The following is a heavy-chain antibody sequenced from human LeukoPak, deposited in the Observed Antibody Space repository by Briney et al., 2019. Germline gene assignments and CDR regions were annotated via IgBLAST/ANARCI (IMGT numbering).Heavy chain of an antibody. V-gene: IGHV1-8*03. CDR2: MNPNSGNT. CDR3: ARGHFDSSSSAFDI. J-gene: IGHJ3*02. D-gene: IGHD6-6*01. Sequence: ASVKVSCKASGYTSTSYDINWVRQATGQGLEWMGWMNPNSGNTGYAQKFQGRVTITRNTSISTAYMELSSLRSKDTAVYYCARGHFDSSSSAFDIWGQGTMVTVSS. CDR1: GYTSTSYD.